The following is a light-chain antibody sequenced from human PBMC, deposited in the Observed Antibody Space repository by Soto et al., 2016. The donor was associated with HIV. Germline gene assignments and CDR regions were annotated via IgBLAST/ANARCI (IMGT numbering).Light chain of an antibody. V-gene: IGKV1-6*01. J-gene: IGKJ2*01. CDR1: QSISTY. CDR2: AAS. CDR3: LQDYNYPST. Sequence: IQMTQSPSSLSASVGDRVTITCRASQSISTYLNWYQQKPGKAPKLLIYAASSLQSGVPSRFSGSGSGTDFTLTISSLQPEDFATYYCLQDYNYPSTFGQGTKLEIK.